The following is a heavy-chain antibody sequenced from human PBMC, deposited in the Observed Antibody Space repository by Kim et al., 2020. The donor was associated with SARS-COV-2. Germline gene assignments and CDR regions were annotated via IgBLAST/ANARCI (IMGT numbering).Heavy chain of an antibody. CDR3: ATRKSGAWGPFED. CDR2: ISESGDRT. D-gene: IGHD5-12*01. V-gene: IGHV3-23*01. Sequence: GGSLRLSCAASGFTFSRHAMGWVRQPPGKGLEWVSTISESGDRTLYLDSVKGRFTMSRDNSKNTLYLQMNSLRVEDTALYYCATRKSGAWGPFEDWGQGT. J-gene: IGHJ4*02. CDR1: GFTFSRHA.